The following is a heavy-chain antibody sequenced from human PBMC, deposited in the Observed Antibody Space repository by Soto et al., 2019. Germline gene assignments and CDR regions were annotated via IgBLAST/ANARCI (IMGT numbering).Heavy chain of an antibody. CDR3: ARGGISHWAYFYYMDV. CDR2: IYHSGSI. CDR1: DGSISSFY. V-gene: IGHV4-59*12. D-gene: IGHD2-21*01. J-gene: IGHJ6*03. Sequence: SVTLSLICTVSDGSISSFYWSCIRKTPGKALEWIGYIYHSGSINYNPSLKSRVTMSVDTSKNQFSLTLNSVTAADTATYYCARGGISHWAYFYYMDVWDRGTTVTVSS.